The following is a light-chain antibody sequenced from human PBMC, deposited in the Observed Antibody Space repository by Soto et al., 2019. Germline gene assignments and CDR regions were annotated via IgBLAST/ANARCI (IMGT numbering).Light chain of an antibody. CDR1: ASDNGNYNY. CDR2: GVS. V-gene: IGLV2-14*01. J-gene: IGLJ3*02. Sequence: QSALTQPASVSGSPGQSITISCTGTASDNGNYNYVSWYQLHPGKAPILLIYGVSNRPSGVSNRFSGSKSGKAASLTISGLQAEDEADYYCSSYTAYTTLWVFGGGTKLTVL. CDR3: SSYTAYTTLWV.